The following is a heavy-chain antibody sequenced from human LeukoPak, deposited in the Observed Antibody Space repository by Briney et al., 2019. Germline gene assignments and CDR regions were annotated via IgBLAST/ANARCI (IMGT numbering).Heavy chain of an antibody. CDR2: ISSSSSTI. J-gene: IGHJ6*02. Sequence: GGSLRLSCAASGFTFSSYSMNWVRQAPGKGLEWVSYISSSSSTIYYADSVKGRFTISRDNSKNTLYLQMNSLRAEDTAVYYCARGAGYSYGYGMDVWGQGTTVTVSS. CDR3: ARGAGYSYGYGMDV. V-gene: IGHV3-48*01. CDR1: GFTFSSYS. D-gene: IGHD5-18*01.